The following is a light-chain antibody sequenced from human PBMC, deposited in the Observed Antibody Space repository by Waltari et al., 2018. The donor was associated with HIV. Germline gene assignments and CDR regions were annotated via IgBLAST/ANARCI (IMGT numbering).Light chain of an antibody. CDR1: QSITSN. V-gene: IGKV1-39*01. J-gene: IGKJ2*01. Sequence: DIQMTQSPSSLSASVGDRVTITCRASQSITSNNLFWYQQKPGKAPKILIYGASNLDSAVPSRFSGSGSGTDFTLTISSLQPEDSATYYCQQSYRTPPYTFGQGTKLEIK. CDR2: GAS. CDR3: QQSYRTPPYT.